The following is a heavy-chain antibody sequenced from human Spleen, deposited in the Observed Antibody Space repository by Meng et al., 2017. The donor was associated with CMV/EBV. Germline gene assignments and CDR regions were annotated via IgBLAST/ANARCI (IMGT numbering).Heavy chain of an antibody. J-gene: IGHJ6*02. D-gene: IGHD6-6*01. Sequence: SETLSLTCSVSGGSISGYYWSWIRQPPGKGLEWIGYIHYSGITNYNPSLKSRVTIIVDTSKNQVSLKLSSVTAADTAVYYCARYHISSSDYYYYGMDVWGQGTTVTVSS. CDR3: ARYHISSSDYYYYGMDV. V-gene: IGHV4-59*01. CDR2: IHYSGIT. CDR1: GGSISGYY.